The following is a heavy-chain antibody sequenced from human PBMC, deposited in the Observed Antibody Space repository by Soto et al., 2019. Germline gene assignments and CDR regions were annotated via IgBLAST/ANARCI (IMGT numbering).Heavy chain of an antibody. V-gene: IGHV4-31*03. J-gene: IGHJ5*02. CDR2: IYHTGKT. D-gene: IGHD2-2*01. CDR3: ARDASSTANWIDP. CDR1: GDPLSLGGYY. Sequence: PSETLSLTCSVSGDPLSLGGYYWTWIRQHPGQGLEWIGYIYHTGKTYYNPSLKSRVTMSVDMSKNQFSLKLASVPAADTAVYYCARDASSTANWIDPWGRGTQVTVSS.